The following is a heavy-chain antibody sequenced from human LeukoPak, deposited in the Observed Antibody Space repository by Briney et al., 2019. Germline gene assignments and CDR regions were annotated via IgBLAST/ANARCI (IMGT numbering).Heavy chain of an antibody. Sequence: SDTLSLTCTVSGYSISRSNWWGWIRQPPGKGLEWIGYIYYSGTIYYNPSLKSRVTMSVDTSKNQFSLKLSSVTAVDTAVYYCARTADFMLFDYWGQGTLVTVSS. D-gene: IGHD3-16*01. CDR2: IYYSGTI. J-gene: IGHJ4*02. CDR3: ARTADFMLFDY. V-gene: IGHV4-28*05. CDR1: GYSISRSNW.